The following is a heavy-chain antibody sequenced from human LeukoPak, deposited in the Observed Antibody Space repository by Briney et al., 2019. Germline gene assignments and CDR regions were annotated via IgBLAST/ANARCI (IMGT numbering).Heavy chain of an antibody. CDR1: EFTFSTAG. J-gene: IGHJ4*02. CDR2: ITSSGGAV. Sequence: RGRTLRLSCAASEFTFSTAGMNWGRQAPGKGLEWVSHITSSGGAVYYADSVKGRFTISRDNGKNSLYLQMNSLRDEDTAVYYCSRGRFYSDCWGRGTLVTVSS. CDR3: SRGRFYSDC. V-gene: IGHV3-48*02. D-gene: IGHD2-21*01.